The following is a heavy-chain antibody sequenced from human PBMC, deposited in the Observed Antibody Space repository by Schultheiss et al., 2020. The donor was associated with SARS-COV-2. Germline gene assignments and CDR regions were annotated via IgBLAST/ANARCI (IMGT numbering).Heavy chain of an antibody. CDR2: IYTSGST. V-gene: IGHV4-61*02. J-gene: IGHJ4*02. CDR3: ARGAMGWQQWLVRFDY. CDR1: GGSISSGSYY. D-gene: IGHD6-19*01. Sequence: LRLSCTVSGGSISSGSYYWSWIRQPAGKGLEWIGRIYTSGSTNYNPSLKSRVTISVDTSKNQFSLKLSSVTAADTAVYYCARGAMGWQQWLVRFDYWGQGTLVTVSS.